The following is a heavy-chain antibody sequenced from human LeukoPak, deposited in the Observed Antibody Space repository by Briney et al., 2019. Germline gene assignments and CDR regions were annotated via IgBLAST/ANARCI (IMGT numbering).Heavy chain of an antibody. CDR2: INAGNGNT. J-gene: IGHJ4*02. CDR1: GYIFTSYA. D-gene: IGHD6-19*01. Sequence: ASVKVSCKASGYIFTSYAMHGVRQAPGQGLEWMGWINAGNGNTKYSQRFHDRVTITRDTPATTAYMELSSLRSEDTAVYYCAREQQWLAYDKAFDYWGQGTLVTVSS. V-gene: IGHV1-3*01. CDR3: AREQQWLAYDKAFDY.